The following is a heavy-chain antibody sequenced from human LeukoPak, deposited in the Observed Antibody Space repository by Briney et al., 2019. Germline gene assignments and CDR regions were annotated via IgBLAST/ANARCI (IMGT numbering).Heavy chain of an antibody. V-gene: IGHV3-11*04. J-gene: IGHJ4*02. CDR3: ATSRVFDY. CDR2: INSKGDNI. Sequence: GGSLRVSCVGSGFTFSDHFMSWVCQVSGEEPEWLSYINSKGDNILYRDSVKGRFTISRDNAENSLYLQMNSLKAEDTAVYYCATSRVFDYWGQGALVIVSS. CDR1: GFTFSDHF.